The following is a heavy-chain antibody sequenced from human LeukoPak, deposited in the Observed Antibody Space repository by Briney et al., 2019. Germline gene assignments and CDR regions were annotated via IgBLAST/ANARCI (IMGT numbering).Heavy chain of an antibody. D-gene: IGHD2-2*01. Sequence: GGSLRLSCAASGFTFSSYSMNWVRQAPGKGLEWVSSISSSSSYIYYADSVKGRFTISRDNAKNSLYLQMNSLRAEDTAVYYCARGYCSSTSCPLFQHWGQGILVTVSS. CDR3: ARGYCSSTSCPLFQH. J-gene: IGHJ1*01. CDR2: ISSSSSYI. V-gene: IGHV3-21*01. CDR1: GFTFSSYS.